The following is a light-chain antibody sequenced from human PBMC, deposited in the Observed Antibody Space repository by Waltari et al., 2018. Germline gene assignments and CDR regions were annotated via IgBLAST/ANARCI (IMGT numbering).Light chain of an antibody. CDR1: SSDRASYDL. CDR3: YSYAGFSAAYYV. Sequence: QSAPTQPPSVSGCPGQSITISCTGSSSDRASYDLLAWSHHHPGKDLKLILYEVTKGPSGVSNRFAGSKSGNTASLTISGLQAEDEADYYCYSYAGFSAAYYVFGTGTKVTVL. CDR2: EVT. V-gene: IGLV2-23*02. J-gene: IGLJ1*01.